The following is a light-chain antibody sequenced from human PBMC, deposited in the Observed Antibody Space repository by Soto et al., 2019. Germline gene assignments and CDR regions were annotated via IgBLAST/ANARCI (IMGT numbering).Light chain of an antibody. V-gene: IGKV1-39*01. CDR3: QQSYSAPRT. CDR1: QSISSF. CDR2: AAS. J-gene: IGKJ1*01. Sequence: DIQMTQSPSTLSGSVGDRVTITCRASQSISSFLTWYQHKAGKAPKLLIYAASSLQSGVPSRFSGSGAGTDCTLTINSLQHEDFATDYCQQSYSAPRTFGQGTKVDIK.